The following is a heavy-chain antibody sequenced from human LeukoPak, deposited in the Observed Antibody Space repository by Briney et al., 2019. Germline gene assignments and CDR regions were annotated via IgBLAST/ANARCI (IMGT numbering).Heavy chain of an antibody. CDR3: ARDGIAAELYNWFDH. J-gene: IGHJ5*02. CDR1: GYTFTGYY. CDR2: INPNGGGT. D-gene: IGHD6-13*01. V-gene: IGHV1-2*02. Sequence: ASVKVSCKASGYTFTGYYMHWVRQAPGQGLEWMGWINPNGGGTNYAQKFQGRVTMTRDTSISTAYMELSRLRSDDTAVYYCARDGIAAELYNWFDHWGQGTLVTVSS.